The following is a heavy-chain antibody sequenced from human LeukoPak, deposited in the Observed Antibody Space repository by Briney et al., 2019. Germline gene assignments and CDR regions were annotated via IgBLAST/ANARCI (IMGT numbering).Heavy chain of an antibody. Sequence: SETLSLTCAVYGGSFRGYYWSWIRQPPGKGLEWIGEINHSGSTNYNPSLKSRVTISVDTSKNQYSLKLSPVTAADTAVYYCASVVVAQGRFDYWGQGTLVTVSS. CDR2: INHSGST. J-gene: IGHJ4*02. CDR1: GGSFRGYY. V-gene: IGHV4-34*01. CDR3: ASVVVAQGRFDY. D-gene: IGHD3-22*01.